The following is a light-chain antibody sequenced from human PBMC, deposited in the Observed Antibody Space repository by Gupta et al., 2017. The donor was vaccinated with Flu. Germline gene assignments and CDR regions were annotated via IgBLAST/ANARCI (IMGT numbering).Light chain of an antibody. V-gene: IGKV1-5*03. CDR2: KTS. J-gene: IGKJ1*01. CDR1: QRISGW. Sequence: DIQMTQSPSTLSASVGDRVTITCRASQRISGWLACYQHKPGKAPNLLIYKTSTLESGVPPRFSGSGSGTECTLTISCLQPDDFATYYCQHYNTYSGTFGQGTKVEIK. CDR3: QHYNTYSGT.